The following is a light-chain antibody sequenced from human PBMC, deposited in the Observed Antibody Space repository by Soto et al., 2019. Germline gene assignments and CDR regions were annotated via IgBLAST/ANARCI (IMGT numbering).Light chain of an antibody. Sequence: EIVLTQSPGTLSLSPGERATLSCRASQTVSYSYLAWYQQKPGQAPSLLIYDASSRATGIPDRFSGSGSGTDFTLTISRPEPEDFAVYYCQQYASSPPEYTFGQGTKLEIK. CDR1: QTVSYSY. CDR3: QQYASSPPEYT. J-gene: IGKJ2*01. CDR2: DAS. V-gene: IGKV3-20*01.